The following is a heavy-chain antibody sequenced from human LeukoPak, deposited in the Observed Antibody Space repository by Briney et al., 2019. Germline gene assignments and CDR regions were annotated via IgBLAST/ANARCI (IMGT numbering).Heavy chain of an antibody. V-gene: IGHV4-59*12. CDR1: GGSISSYY. Sequence: PSETLSLTCTVSGGSISSYYWSWIRQPPGKGLEWVGYIYYSGSTNYKPSLKSRVTISVDTSKNQFSLKLSSVTAADTAVYYCARMYIKWGRYLQHWGQGTLVTVSS. CDR3: ARMYIKWGRYLQH. CDR2: IYYSGST. J-gene: IGHJ1*01. D-gene: IGHD1-26*01.